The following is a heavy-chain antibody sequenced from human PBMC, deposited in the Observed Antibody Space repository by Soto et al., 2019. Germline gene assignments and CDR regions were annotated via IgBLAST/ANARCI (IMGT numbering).Heavy chain of an antibody. V-gene: IGHV1-18*04. CDR1: GYTFTSYG. CDR2: ISAYNGNT. CDR3: PGVDGYCSGGSCYHDAFDI. J-gene: IGHJ3*02. Sequence: QVQLVQSGAEVKKPGASVKVSCKASGYTFTSYGISWVRQAPGQGLEWMGWISAYNGNTNYAQKLQGRVTMTTDTSTSTAYMELRSLRSDDTAVYYYPGVDGYCSGGSCYHDAFDIWCQGTMVTASS. D-gene: IGHD2-15*01.